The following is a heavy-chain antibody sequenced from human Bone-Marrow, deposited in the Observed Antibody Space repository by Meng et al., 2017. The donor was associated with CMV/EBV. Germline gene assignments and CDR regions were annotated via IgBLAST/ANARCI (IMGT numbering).Heavy chain of an antibody. CDR3: ARDGLEQISSPEITIFGVVSER. J-gene: IGHJ4*02. Sequence: ASVKVSCKASGYTFTGYYMHWVRQAPGQGLEWMGWINPNSGGTNYAQKFQGRVTMTRDTSISTAYMELSRLRSDDTAVYYCARDGLEQISSPEITIFGVVSERWGQGTLVTGSS. CDR2: INPNSGGT. V-gene: IGHV1-2*02. CDR1: GYTFTGYY. D-gene: IGHD3-3*01.